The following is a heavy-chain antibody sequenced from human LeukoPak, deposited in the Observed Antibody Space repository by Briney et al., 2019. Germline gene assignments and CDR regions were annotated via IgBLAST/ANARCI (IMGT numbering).Heavy chain of an antibody. CDR2: IRYDGSNK. D-gene: IGHD6-19*01. J-gene: IGHJ6*02. Sequence: GGSLRLSCAASGFTFSSYGMHWVRQAPGKGLEWVAFIRYDGSNKYYADSVKGRFTISRDNSKNALYLQMNSLRAEDTAVYYCAKEEETVAALPVYGMDVWGQGTTVTVSS. V-gene: IGHV3-30*02. CDR3: AKEEETVAALPVYGMDV. CDR1: GFTFSSYG.